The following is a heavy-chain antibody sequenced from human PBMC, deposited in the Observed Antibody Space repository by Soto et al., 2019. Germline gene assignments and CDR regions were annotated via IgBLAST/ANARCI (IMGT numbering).Heavy chain of an antibody. V-gene: IGHV4-34*01. J-gene: IGHJ5*02. D-gene: IGHD3-22*01. CDR1: GGSFSGYY. CDR2: INHSGST. CDR3: ARGTYYYDSSGYNNWFDP. Sequence: QVQLQQWGAGLLKPSETLSLTCAVYGGSFSGYYWSWIRQPPGKGLEWIGEINHSGSTNYNPSLKSQVTISVHTSNNQFSLKLSSVTAADTAVYYCARGTYYYDSSGYNNWFDPWGQGTLVTVSS.